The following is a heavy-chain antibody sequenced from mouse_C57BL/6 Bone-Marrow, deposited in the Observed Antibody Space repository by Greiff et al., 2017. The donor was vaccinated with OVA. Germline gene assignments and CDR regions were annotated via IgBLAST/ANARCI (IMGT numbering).Heavy chain of an antibody. V-gene: IGHV1-64*01. CDR3: ARWRLRRREYYAMDY. Sequence: QVQLQQPGAELVKPGASVKLSCKASGYTFTSYWMHWVKQRPGQGLEWIGMIHPNSGSTNYNEKFKSKATLTVDKSSSTAYMQLSSLTSEDSAVYYCARWRLRRREYYAMDYWGQGTSVTVSS. J-gene: IGHJ4*01. CDR1: GYTFTSYW. CDR2: IHPNSGST. D-gene: IGHD2-4*01.